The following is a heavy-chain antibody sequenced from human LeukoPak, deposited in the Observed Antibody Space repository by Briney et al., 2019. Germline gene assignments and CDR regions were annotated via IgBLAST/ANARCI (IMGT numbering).Heavy chain of an antibody. CDR2: ISSSSSTI. J-gene: IGHJ4*02. CDR1: GFTFSSYS. D-gene: IGHD1-26*01. V-gene: IGHV3-48*04. CDR3: ARDRGGSYSPLDY. Sequence: PGGSLRLSCAASGFTFSSYSMNWVRQAPGKGLEWVSFISSSSSTIYYADSVKGRFTTSRDNAKNSLYLQMNSLRAEDTAVYSCARDRGGSYSPLDYWGQGTLVTVSS.